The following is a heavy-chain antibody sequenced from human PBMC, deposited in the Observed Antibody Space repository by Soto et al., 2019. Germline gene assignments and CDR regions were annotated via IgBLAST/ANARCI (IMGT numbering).Heavy chain of an antibody. D-gene: IGHD1-26*01. J-gene: IGHJ6*02. CDR2: IHPGESDT. V-gene: IGHV5-51*01. CDR1: GYSFTTDW. CDR3: ARHEGTYYLYYGMDV. Sequence: HGEPLKISCKSYGYSFTTDWIAWLRQMPGKGLEWMGSIHPGESDTRYSPSFQGQVTISADRSITTAYLQWSSLKASDTAMYYCARHEGTYYLYYGMDVWGQGTTVTVSS.